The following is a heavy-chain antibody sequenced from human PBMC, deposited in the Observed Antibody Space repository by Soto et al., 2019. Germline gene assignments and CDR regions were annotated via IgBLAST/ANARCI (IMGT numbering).Heavy chain of an antibody. CDR1: GFTFSSYA. CDR2: ISGSDDST. CDR3: AKRSSSSTFDY. Sequence: GGSLTLSCAASGFTFSSYAMNWYRQAPGKGLEWVSVISGSDDSTYYADSVKGRFTISRDNSKNTLYLQMNSLRAEDTAVYYCAKRSSSSTFDYWGQGTLVTVSS. V-gene: IGHV3-23*01. J-gene: IGHJ4*02. D-gene: IGHD6-6*01.